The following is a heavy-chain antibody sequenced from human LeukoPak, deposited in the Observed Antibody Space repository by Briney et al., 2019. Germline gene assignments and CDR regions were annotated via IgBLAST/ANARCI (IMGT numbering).Heavy chain of an antibody. V-gene: IGHV4-59*01. J-gene: IGHJ3*02. CDR3: AREVQAFDI. CDR2: IYYSGST. CDR1: GGSISSYY. Sequence: SETLSLTCTVSGGSISSYYWSWIRQPPGKGLEWIGYIYYSGSTNYNPSLKSRVTISVDTSKNQFSLKLSSVTAADTAVYYCAREVQAFDIWGQGTMVTVSS. D-gene: IGHD4/OR15-4a*01.